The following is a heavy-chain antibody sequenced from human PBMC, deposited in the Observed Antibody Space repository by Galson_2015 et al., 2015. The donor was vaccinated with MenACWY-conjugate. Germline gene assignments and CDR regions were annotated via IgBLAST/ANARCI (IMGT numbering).Heavy chain of an antibody. V-gene: IGHV3-23*01. CDR2: ISGSGGST. Sequence: SLRLSCAASGFTFSSYDMSWVRQAPGKGLEWVSAISGSGGSTYYADSVKGRFIISRDNSKNTLYLQMNSLRAEDTAVYYCAKDAMSGTYYYDSSGYYTGPSDYWGQGTLVTVSS. CDR1: GFTFSSYD. D-gene: IGHD3-22*01. CDR3: AKDAMSGTYYYDSSGYYTGPSDY. J-gene: IGHJ4*02.